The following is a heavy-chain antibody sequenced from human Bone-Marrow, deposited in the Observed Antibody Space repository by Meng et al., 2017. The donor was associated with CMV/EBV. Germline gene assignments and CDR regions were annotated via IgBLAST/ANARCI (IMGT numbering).Heavy chain of an antibody. J-gene: IGHJ4*02. CDR2: IDYSGST. CDR3: ASNFEDIVVVPAIFDY. V-gene: IGHV4-39*07. Sequence: SETLSLTCTVSGGSISSSSYYWGWTRQPPGKGLEWIGSIDYSGSTYYNPSLKSRVTIAVDTSKNQFSLKLSSVTAADTAVYYCASNFEDIVVVPAIFDYWGQGTLVTVSS. D-gene: IGHD2-2*01. CDR1: GGSISSSSYY.